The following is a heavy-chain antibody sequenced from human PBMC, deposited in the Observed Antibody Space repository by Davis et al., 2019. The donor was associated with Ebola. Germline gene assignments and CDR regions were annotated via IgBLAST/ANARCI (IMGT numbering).Heavy chain of an antibody. V-gene: IGHV3-21*01. CDR3: ASTTDYGDYFDY. CDR2: ISSSSSYI. Sequence: GESLKISCAASGFTFSSYSMNWVRQAPGKGLEWVSSISSSSSYIYYADSVKGRFTISRDNAKNSLYLQMNSLRAEDTAVYYCASTTDYGDYFDYWGQGTLVTVSS. D-gene: IGHD4-17*01. J-gene: IGHJ4*02. CDR1: GFTFSSYS.